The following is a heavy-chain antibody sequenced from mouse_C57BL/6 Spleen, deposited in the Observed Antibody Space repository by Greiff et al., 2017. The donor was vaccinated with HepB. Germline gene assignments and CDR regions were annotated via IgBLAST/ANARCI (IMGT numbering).Heavy chain of an antibody. J-gene: IGHJ2*01. CDR3: GRGSGTVVAGYYLDD. Sequence: EVHLVESGGGLVKPGGSLKLSCAASGFTFSSYAMSWVRQTPEKRLEWVATISDGGSYTYYQDNVKGRFTISRDNAKSNLYLQMSHLKSEATAMYYWGRGSGTVVAGYYLDDWGKGTTLTVSS. V-gene: IGHV5-4*01. CDR1: GFTFSSYA. CDR2: ISDGGSYT. D-gene: IGHD1-1*01.